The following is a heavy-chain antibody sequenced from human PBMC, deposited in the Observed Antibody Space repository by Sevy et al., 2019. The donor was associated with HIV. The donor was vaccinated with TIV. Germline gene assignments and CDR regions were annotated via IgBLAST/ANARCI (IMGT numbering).Heavy chain of an antibody. V-gene: IGHV3-15*01. CDR1: GFTFSNAW. J-gene: IGHJ6*02. CDR3: TTGGSYYYYGMDV. CDR2: IKSKTDGGTT. Sequence: GGSLRLSCAASGFTFSNAWMSWVRQAPGKGLEWVGRIKSKTDGGTTDYAAPMKGRFTISRDDSKNTLYLQMNSLKTEDTAVYYCTTGGSYYYYGMDVWGQGTTVTVSS. D-gene: IGHD1-26*01.